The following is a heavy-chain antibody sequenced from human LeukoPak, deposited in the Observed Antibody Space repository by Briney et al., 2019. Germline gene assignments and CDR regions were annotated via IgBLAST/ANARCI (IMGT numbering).Heavy chain of an antibody. V-gene: IGHV3-21*04. CDR1: GFTFSSYS. D-gene: IGHD3-9*01. CDR3: AKVGSYDILTGSRYDAFDI. Sequence: PGGSLRLSCAASGFTFSSYSMNWVRQAPGKGLEWVSSISSSSSYIYYADSVKGRFTISRDNSKNTLYLQMNSLRAEDTAVYYCAKVGSYDILTGSRYDAFDIWGQGTMVTVSS. J-gene: IGHJ3*02. CDR2: ISSSSSYI.